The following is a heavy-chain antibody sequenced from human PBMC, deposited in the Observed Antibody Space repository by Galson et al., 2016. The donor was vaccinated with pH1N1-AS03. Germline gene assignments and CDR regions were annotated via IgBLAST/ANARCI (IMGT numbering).Heavy chain of an antibody. J-gene: IGHJ3*02. CDR3: ARPLAVTDAFDI. CDR1: GDSISSSRFY. CDR2: IYYSGTT. D-gene: IGHD2-21*02. Sequence: SETLSLTCKVSGDSISSSRFYWGWIRQPPGKGLEWIGSIYYSGTTYYTSSLKGRVTISVDTSKNEFSLRLTSVTAADTAVYYCARPLAVTDAFDIWGQGTMVTIS. V-gene: IGHV4-39*01.